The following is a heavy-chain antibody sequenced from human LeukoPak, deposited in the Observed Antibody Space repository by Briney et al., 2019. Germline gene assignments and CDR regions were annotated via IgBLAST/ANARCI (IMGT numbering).Heavy chain of an antibody. CDR2: INHSGST. CDR1: GGSFSGYY. V-gene: IGHV4-34*01. J-gene: IGHJ4*02. CDR3: ARGVFLRGYRPFDY. Sequence: SETLSLTCAVYGGSFSGYYWSWIRQPPGKGLEGIGEINHSGSTNYNPSLKSRVTISVDTSKNQFPLKLRSATAADTAVYYCARGVFLRGYRPFDYWGQGTLVTVSS. D-gene: IGHD5-18*01.